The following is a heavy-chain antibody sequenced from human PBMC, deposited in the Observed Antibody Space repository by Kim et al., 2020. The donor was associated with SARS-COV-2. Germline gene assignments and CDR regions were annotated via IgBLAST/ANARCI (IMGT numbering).Heavy chain of an antibody. CDR2: IYYSGST. J-gene: IGHJ4*02. Sequence: SETLSLTCTVSGGSISSYYWSWIRQPPGKGLEWIGYIYYSGSTNYNPSLKSRVTISVDTSKNQFSLKLSSVTAADTAVHYCARGFDYRGQGTLVTVSS. CDR1: GGSISSYY. V-gene: IGHV4-59*01. CDR3: ARGFDY.